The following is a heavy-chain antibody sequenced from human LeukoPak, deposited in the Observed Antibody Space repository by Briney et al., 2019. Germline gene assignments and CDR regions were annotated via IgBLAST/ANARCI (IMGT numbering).Heavy chain of an antibody. J-gene: IGHJ4*02. CDR3: ARDGYSGSSLFDY. Sequence: SETLSLTCTLSGGSISSHFWSWIRQPPGKGLEWIGYIHYSGSTNYNPSLKSRVTISVDTSKNQFSLKLSSVTAADTAVYYCARDGYSGSSLFDYWGQGTLVTVSS. V-gene: IGHV4-59*11. CDR1: GGSISSHF. D-gene: IGHD1-26*01. CDR2: IHYSGST.